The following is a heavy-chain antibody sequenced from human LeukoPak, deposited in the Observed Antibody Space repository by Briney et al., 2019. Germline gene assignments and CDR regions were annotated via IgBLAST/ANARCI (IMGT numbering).Heavy chain of an antibody. J-gene: IGHJ4*02. Sequence: SETLSLTCAVYGGSFSGYYWSWVRQPPGKGLEWIGEITHSGSTNSNPTLKSRVTISEDISKNRFSLKLSSVTAADTAVYYCARYYDVLTGYYTFDYWGQGTLVTVSS. CDR1: GGSFSGYY. D-gene: IGHD3-9*01. V-gene: IGHV4-34*01. CDR2: ITHSGST. CDR3: ARYYDVLTGYYTFDY.